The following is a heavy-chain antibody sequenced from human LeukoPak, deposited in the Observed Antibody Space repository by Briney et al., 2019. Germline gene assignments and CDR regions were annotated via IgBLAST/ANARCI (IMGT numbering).Heavy chain of an antibody. D-gene: IGHD3-22*01. CDR1: GGSFSGYY. Sequence: RPSETLSLTCAVYGGSFSGYYWSWIRQPPGKGLEWIGEINHSGSTNYNPSLKSRVTISVDTSKNQFSLKLSSVTAADTAVYYCARVSYYYDSSGYFDAFDIWGQGTMVTVSS. CDR2: INHSGST. J-gene: IGHJ3*02. V-gene: IGHV4-34*01. CDR3: ARVSYYYDSSGYFDAFDI.